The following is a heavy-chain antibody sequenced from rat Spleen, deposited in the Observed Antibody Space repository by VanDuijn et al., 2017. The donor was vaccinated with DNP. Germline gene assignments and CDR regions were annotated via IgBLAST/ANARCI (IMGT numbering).Heavy chain of an antibody. CDR3: PTGCFGIGLAA. Sequence: QIQLQQSGAELAKPGSSVKISCKASGNAFITNYFGWIKQTTGQGLDYIGYIHTGSGGTAYNEKFKGNASLSVNKAYSTAFMQLTCLPPVESGGSSCPTGCFGIGLAAWGQGTSVTVSS. CDR2: IHTGSGGT. V-gene: IGHV1-43*01. D-gene: IGHD1-4*01. CDR1: GNAFITNY. J-gene: IGHJ4*01.